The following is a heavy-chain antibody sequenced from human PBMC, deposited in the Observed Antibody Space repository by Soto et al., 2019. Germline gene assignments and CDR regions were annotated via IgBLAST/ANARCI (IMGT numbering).Heavy chain of an antibody. Sequence: EVQLVESGGGLVKPGGSLRLSCAVSGFTFDKVWMNWVRQAPGKGLEWVGRIKSKTDGGTTDYAAPVKGRFTITRDDSNNMLYLQMNSLKTEDTGMYFCTTGRDDLIDRGQGTLVAVSS. V-gene: IGHV3-15*07. J-gene: IGHJ4*02. CDR3: TTGRDDLID. CDR1: GFTFDKVW. D-gene: IGHD2-8*01. CDR2: IKSKTDGGTT.